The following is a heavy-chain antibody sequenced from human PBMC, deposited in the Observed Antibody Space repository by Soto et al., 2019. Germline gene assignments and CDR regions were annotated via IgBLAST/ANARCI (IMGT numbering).Heavy chain of an antibody. J-gene: IGHJ6*02. D-gene: IGHD2-2*01. CDR1: GFTFSSYS. V-gene: IGHV3-48*02. CDR2: IRSSSSTI. CDR3: ARVLGCSSTSCTKYYYGMDV. Sequence: PGGSLRLSCAASGFTFSSYSMNWVRQAPGKGLEWVSYIRSSSSTIYYADSVKGRFTISRDNAKNSLYLQMNSLRDEDTAVYYCARVLGCSSTSCTKYYYGMDVWGQGTTVTVSS.